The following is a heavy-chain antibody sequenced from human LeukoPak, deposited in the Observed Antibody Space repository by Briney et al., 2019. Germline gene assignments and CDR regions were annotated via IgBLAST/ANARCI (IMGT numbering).Heavy chain of an antibody. Sequence: GGSLRLSCAASGFTVSSNYMSWVRQAPGKGLEWVSVIYSGGSTYYADSVKGRFTISRDNSKNTLYLQMSSLRAEDTAVYYCARDRRELYYYYYMDVWGKGTTVTVSS. CDR1: GFTVSSNY. CDR2: IYSGGST. V-gene: IGHV3-66*01. CDR3: ARDRRELYYYYYMDV. J-gene: IGHJ6*03. D-gene: IGHD1-26*01.